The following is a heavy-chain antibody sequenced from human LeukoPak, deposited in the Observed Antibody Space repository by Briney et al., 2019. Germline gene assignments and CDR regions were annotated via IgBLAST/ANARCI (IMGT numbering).Heavy chain of an antibody. CDR3: ARATSGSYFLYY. D-gene: IGHD3-10*01. V-gene: IGHV1-2*02. CDR2: LNPNNGAT. J-gene: IGHJ4*02. CDR1: GYTFNAHY. Sequence: VASVKVSCKASGYTFNAHYIHWVRQAPGQGLEWMGWLNPNNGATHYAQKFQGRVTMTRDTSISTAYMEVSRLRSEDTAVYYCARATSGSYFLYYWGQGTLVTVSS.